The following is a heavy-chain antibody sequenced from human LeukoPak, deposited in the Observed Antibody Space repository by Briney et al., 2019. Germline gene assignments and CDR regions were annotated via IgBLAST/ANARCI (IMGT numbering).Heavy chain of an antibody. J-gene: IGHJ4*02. CDR2: IISSSSYI. Sequence: PGGSLRLSCAASGFTFSSYAMTWVRQAPGKGLEWVSSIISSSSYIYYADSVKGRFTISRDNAENSLYLQMNSLRAEDTAVYFCARVAYSSDWYIVYYFDYWGQGTLVTVSS. CDR3: ARVAYSSDWYIVYYFDY. CDR1: GFTFSSYA. D-gene: IGHD6-19*01. V-gene: IGHV3-21*01.